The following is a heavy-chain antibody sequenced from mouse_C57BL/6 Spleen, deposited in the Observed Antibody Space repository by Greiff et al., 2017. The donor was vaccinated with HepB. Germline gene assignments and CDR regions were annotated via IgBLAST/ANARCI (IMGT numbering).Heavy chain of an antibody. CDR3: ASSPYSIYLDY. D-gene: IGHD2-5*01. CDR2: IDPSDSET. V-gene: IGHV1-52*01. CDR1: GYTFTSYW. J-gene: IGHJ2*01. Sequence: VQLQQPGAELVRPGSSVKLSCKASGYTFTSYWMHWVKQRPIQGLEWIGNIDPSDSETHYNQKFKDKATLTVDKSSSTAYMQLSSLTSEDSAVYYCASSPYSIYLDYWGQGTTLTVSS.